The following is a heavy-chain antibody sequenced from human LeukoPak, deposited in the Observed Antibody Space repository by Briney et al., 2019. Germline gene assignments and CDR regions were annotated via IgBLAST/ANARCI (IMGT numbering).Heavy chain of an antibody. V-gene: IGHV3-30*03. CDR1: GFTFSSYS. CDR3: AREGSPPVAGFDY. Sequence: GGSLRLSCAASGFTFSSYSMNWVRQAPGKGLEWVAVISYDGSNKYYADSVKGRFTISRDNSKNTLYLQMNSLRAEDTAVYYCAREGSPPVAGFDYWGQGTLVTVSS. D-gene: IGHD6-19*01. J-gene: IGHJ4*02. CDR2: ISYDGSNK.